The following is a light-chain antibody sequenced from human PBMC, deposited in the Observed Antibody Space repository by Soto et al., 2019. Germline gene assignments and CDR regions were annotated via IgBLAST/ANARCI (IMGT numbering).Light chain of an antibody. CDR2: GAS. CDR3: QQYGNSFT. V-gene: IGKV3-20*01. Sequence: EIVLTQSPGTLSLSPGETATLSCRASQSVSSTYLAWYQQKPGQAPRLLIYGASSRATGIPDRFSGSGSGTDFSLTISRLEPADFAVYYCQQYGNSFTFGPGTKVEIK. CDR1: QSVSSTY. J-gene: IGKJ3*01.